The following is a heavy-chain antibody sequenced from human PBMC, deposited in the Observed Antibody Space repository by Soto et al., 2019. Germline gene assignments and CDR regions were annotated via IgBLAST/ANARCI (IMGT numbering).Heavy chain of an antibody. CDR2: IYYSGST. V-gene: IGHV4-39*01. Sequence: SEALSVTCTVSGGFIRSSSHYWGWIRQAPGKGLEWIGSIYYSGSTYYNPSLKSLVTISVHTSKNQFSLKLSSVTAADTAVYYCARLVYDSSGYRPDWGQGTLLTVS. CDR1: GGFIRSSSHY. CDR3: ARLVYDSSGYRPD. D-gene: IGHD3-22*01. J-gene: IGHJ4*02.